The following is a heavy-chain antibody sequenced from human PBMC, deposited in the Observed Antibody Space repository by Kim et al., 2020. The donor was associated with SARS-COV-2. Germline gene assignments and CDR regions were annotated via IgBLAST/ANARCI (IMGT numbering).Heavy chain of an antibody. Sequence: GGSLRLSCAGSGFTFSNAWMSWVRQAPGKGLEWVGRIKSKTDGGTTDYAAPVKGRFTISRDDSENTLYLQMNSLKTEDIGVYYCTTYWGGSYTWGQGTLVTVSS. CDR1: GFTFSNAW. CDR2: IKSKTDGGTT. J-gene: IGHJ5*02. V-gene: IGHV3-15*01. CDR3: TTYWGGSYT. D-gene: IGHD1-26*01.